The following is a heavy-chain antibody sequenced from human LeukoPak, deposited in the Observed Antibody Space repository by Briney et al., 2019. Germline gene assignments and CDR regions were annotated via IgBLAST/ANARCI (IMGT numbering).Heavy chain of an antibody. V-gene: IGHV3-21*01. CDR3: ARAADYFDSSGTYYSDY. CDR1: GFTFSSYG. CDR2: ISSSSSYI. D-gene: IGHD3-22*01. Sequence: GGSLRLSCAASGFTFSSYGMHWVRQAPGKGLEGVSSISSSSSYINYADSVKGRFTISRDNAKNSMYLQMNSLRAEDTAVYYCARAADYFDSSGTYYSDYWGQGTLVTVSS. J-gene: IGHJ4*02.